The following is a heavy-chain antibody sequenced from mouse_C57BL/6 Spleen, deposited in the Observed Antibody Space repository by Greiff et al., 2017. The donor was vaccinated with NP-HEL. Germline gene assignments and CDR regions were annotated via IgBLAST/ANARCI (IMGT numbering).Heavy chain of an antibody. J-gene: IGHJ4*01. D-gene: IGHD1-1*01. V-gene: IGHV1-9*01. Sequence: QVQLQQSGAELMKPGASVKLSCKATGYTFTGYWIEWVKQRPGHGLEWIGEILPGSGSTNYNEKFKGKATFTADTSSNTACMQLSSLTTEDSAIYYCARGPNYYGSSFYAMDYWGQGTSVTVSS. CDR3: ARGPNYYGSSFYAMDY. CDR2: ILPGSGST. CDR1: GYTFTGYW.